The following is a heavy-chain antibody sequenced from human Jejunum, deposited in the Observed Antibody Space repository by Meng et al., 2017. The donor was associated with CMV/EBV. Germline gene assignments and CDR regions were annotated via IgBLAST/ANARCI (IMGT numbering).Heavy chain of an antibody. D-gene: IGHD3-22*01. J-gene: IGHJ3*02. Sequence: GSINTASYYWGWIRQPPGQGLEWIGVVYYSGTTFYTPSLKSRVTISVDTSKNHFSLRLTSVTAADTAVYYCARAIDYYESSGAFDIWGQGRMVTVSS. CDR1: GSINTASYY. V-gene: IGHV4-39*07. CDR2: VYYSGTT. CDR3: ARAIDYYESSGAFDI.